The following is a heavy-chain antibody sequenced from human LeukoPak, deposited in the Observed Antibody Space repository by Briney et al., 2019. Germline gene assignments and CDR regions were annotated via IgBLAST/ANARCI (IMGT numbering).Heavy chain of an antibody. Sequence: KPSQTLSLTCTVSGGSISSGDYYWSWIRQPPGKGLEWIGYIYYSGSTNYNPSLKSRVTISVDTSKNQFSLKLSSVTAADTAVYYCARGGIVVVTGFDYWGQGTLVTVSS. D-gene: IGHD2-21*02. J-gene: IGHJ4*02. CDR3: ARGGIVVVTGFDY. CDR2: IYYSGST. CDR1: GGSISSGDYY. V-gene: IGHV4-61*08.